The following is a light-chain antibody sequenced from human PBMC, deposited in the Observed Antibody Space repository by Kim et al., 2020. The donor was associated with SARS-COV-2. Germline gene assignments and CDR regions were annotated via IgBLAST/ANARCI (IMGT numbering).Light chain of an antibody. CDR2: GAS. CDR1: QSISDN. J-gene: IGKJ2*03. V-gene: IGKV3-15*01. Sequence: SPGERATLSCRASQSISDNLAWYQQKPGQAPRLLIYGASTRATGIPARFSGSESGTEFTLTISSLQSEDFAVYYCQQYNNWPPLYSFGQGTKLEI. CDR3: QQYNNWPPLYS.